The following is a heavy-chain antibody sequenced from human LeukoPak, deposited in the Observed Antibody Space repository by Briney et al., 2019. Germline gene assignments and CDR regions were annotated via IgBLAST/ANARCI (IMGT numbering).Heavy chain of an antibody. CDR2: IYHNGNN. D-gene: IGHD2-21*01. V-gene: IGHV4-59*01. J-gene: IGHJ3*02. CDR3: ARVPGDYDTRHAFDI. CDR1: GGSISSYY. Sequence: PSETLSLTCIVSGGSISSYYWSWIRQPPGKGLEWIGYIYHNGNNNYNPSLKSRVSISVDTSKKQFSLKLNSVTAADTATYYCARVPGDYDTRHAFDIWGQGTVVTVSS.